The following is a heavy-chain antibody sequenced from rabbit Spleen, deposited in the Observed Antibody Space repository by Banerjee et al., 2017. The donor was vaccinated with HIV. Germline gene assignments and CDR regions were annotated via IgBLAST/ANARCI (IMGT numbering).Heavy chain of an antibody. CDR1: GFDFSRYY. V-gene: IGHV1S7*01. CDR3: VREVAGKFNL. D-gene: IGHD4-1*01. J-gene: IGHJ4*01. Sequence: QLVESGGGLVQPGGSLKLSCKASGFDFSRYYMSWVRQAPGKGLEWIGDIDPIFGIAVYASWVNGRFTISSHNAQNTLYLQLNSLTAADTATYFCVREVAGKFNLWGPRTLVTVS. CDR2: IDPIFGIA.